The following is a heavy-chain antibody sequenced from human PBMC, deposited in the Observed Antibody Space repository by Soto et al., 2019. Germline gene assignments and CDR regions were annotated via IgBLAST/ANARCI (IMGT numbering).Heavy chain of an antibody. CDR3: ARVLIVGPAAACTNWFDP. CDR1: GGSFSGYY. V-gene: IGHV4-34*01. D-gene: IGHD6-13*01. J-gene: IGHJ5*02. CDR2: INHSGST. Sequence: SETLSLTCAVYGGSFSGYYWSWIRQPPGKGLEWIGEINHSGSTNYNPSLKSRVTISVDTSKNQFSLKLSSVTAADTAVYYCARVLIVGPAAACTNWFDPWGQGTRVTVSS.